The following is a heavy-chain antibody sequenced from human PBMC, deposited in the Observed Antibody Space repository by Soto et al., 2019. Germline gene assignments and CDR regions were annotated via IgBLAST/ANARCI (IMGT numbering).Heavy chain of an antibody. J-gene: IGHJ4*02. Sequence: GASVKVSCKASGYTFTSYAMHWVRQAPGQRLEWMGWINAGNGNTKYSQKFQGRVTITRDTSASTAYMELSSLRSEDTAVYYCARDRDYLYWFDYWGQGTLVTVSS. V-gene: IGHV1-3*01. CDR2: INAGNGNT. CDR3: ARDRDYLYWFDY. CDR1: GYTFTSYA. D-gene: IGHD2-8*02.